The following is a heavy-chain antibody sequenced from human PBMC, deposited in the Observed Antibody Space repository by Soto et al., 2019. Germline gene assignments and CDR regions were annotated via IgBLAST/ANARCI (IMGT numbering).Heavy chain of an antibody. CDR3: TAMAGIDY. Sequence: GSLRLSCAASGFTCSGSGIHWVRQASGKGLEWVGRIRTKTNNYATAYAASVKGRFTISRDDSKNMAYLQMNSLNTEDTAVYYCTAMAGIDYWGQGTLATVSA. V-gene: IGHV3-73*01. CDR2: IRTKTNNYAT. CDR1: GFTCSGSG. J-gene: IGHJ4*02. D-gene: IGHD6-19*01.